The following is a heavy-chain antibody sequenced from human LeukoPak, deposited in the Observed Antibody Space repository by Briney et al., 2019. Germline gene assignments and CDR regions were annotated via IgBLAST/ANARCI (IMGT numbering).Heavy chain of an antibody. CDR1: GGSFSSSSYY. CDR3: ARDYRGYSCFDP. J-gene: IGHJ5*02. Sequence: SETLSLTCTVSGGSFSSSSYYWGWIRQPPGKGLEWIGSIYYSGSTYYNPSLKSRVTISVDTSKNQFSLKLSSVTAADTAVYYCARDYRGYSCFDPWGQGTLVTVSS. D-gene: IGHD1-26*01. CDR2: IYYSGST. V-gene: IGHV4-39*02.